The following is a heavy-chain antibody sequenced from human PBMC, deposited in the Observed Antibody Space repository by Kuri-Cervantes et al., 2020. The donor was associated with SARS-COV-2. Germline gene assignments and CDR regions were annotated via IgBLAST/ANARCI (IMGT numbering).Heavy chain of an antibody. V-gene: IGHV4-34*01. Sequence: GSLRLSCAVYGGSFSGYYWSWIRQPPGKGLEWIGEINHSGSTNYNPSLKSRVTISVDTSKNQFSLKLSSVTAADTAVYYCARALRILYYGMDVWAKGPRSPSP. CDR3: ARALRILYYGMDV. CDR2: INHSGST. CDR1: GGSFSGYY. J-gene: IGHJ6*02.